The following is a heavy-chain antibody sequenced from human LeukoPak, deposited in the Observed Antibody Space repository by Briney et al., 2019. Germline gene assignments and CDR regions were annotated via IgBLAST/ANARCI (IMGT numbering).Heavy chain of an antibody. CDR2: ILTSGTT. J-gene: IGHJ4*02. D-gene: IGHD1-26*01. Sequence: KPSETLSLTCTVSGGSISSYYWSWIRQPPGKGLEWIGYILTSGTTNYNPSLKSRLTISVDTSKNHFSLKLSSVTAADTAVYYCARLRVSGSYLYYFDYWGQGTLVTVSS. CDR1: GGSISSYY. CDR3: ARLRVSGSYLYYFDY. V-gene: IGHV4-4*09.